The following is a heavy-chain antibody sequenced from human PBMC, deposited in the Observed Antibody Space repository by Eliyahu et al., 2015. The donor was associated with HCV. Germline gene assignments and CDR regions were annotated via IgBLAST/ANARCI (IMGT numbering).Heavy chain of an antibody. CDR2: ISSSSSYI. CDR3: ARESYYYGSGSPFYYYYMDV. D-gene: IGHD3-10*01. V-gene: IGHV3-21*01. CDR1: GFTFSNXN. J-gene: IGHJ6*03. Sequence: EVYLVESGGGLVKPGGSLRLSCAAXGFTFSNXNMXXXVRQAPGKGLXGVSSISSSSSYIYYADSVKGRFTISRDNAKNSLYLQMNSVRAEDTAVYYCARESYYYGSGSPFYYYYMDVWGKGTTVTVSS.